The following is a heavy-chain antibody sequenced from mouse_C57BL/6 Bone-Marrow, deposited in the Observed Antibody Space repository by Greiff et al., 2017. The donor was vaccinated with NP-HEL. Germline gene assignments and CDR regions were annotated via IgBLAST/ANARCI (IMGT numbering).Heavy chain of an antibody. CDR3: ARHEDRLRKFAY. V-gene: IGHV1-62-2*01. CDR2: FYPGSGSI. CDR1: GYTFTEYT. Sequence: VKVVESGAELVKPGASVKLSCKASGYTFTEYTIHWVKQRSGQGLEWIGWFYPGSGSIKYNEKFKDKATLTADKSSSTVYMELSRLTSEDSAVYFCARHEDRLRKFAYWGQGTLVTVSA. D-gene: IGHD3-2*02. J-gene: IGHJ3*01.